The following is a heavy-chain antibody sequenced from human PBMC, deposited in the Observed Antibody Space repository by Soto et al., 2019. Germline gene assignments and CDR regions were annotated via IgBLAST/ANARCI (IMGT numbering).Heavy chain of an antibody. CDR3: ARSEQYQVFAFDI. Sequence: QVQQVESGGGVVQPGTSLRLSCAASGFTFSSYGMHWVRQAPGKGLEWVALITYAGSNKNYADSVKGRFTISRDNSKNTLYLQMNSLRPEDTAVYYCARSEQYQVFAFDIWGQGTMVTASS. J-gene: IGHJ3*02. CDR2: ITYAGSNK. V-gene: IGHV3-30*03. CDR1: GFTFSSYG. D-gene: IGHD6-19*01.